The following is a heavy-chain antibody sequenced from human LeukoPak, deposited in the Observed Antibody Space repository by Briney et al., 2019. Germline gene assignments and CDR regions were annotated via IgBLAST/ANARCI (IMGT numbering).Heavy chain of an antibody. D-gene: IGHD2-15*01. Sequence: GASVKVSCEASGYTFTSYCMQWVRQAPGQGLEWMGIINPSDGTTYYIQKFQGRVTITRDTSTSTVYMELSSLRSGDTAIYYCARVFCGGGTCYSRGLIDSWGQGTLVTVSP. CDR2: INPSDGTT. CDR3: ARVFCGGGTCYSRGLIDS. V-gene: IGHV1-46*01. CDR1: GYTFTSYC. J-gene: IGHJ4*02.